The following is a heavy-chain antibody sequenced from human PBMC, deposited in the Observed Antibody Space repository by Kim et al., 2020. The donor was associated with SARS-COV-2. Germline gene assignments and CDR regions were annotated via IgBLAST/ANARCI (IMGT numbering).Heavy chain of an antibody. CDR3: VLSYVDDSSGYSGLSLLVTSPFDY. D-gene: IGHD3-22*01. CDR2: IYYSGST. V-gene: IGHV4-39*07. CDR1: GGSISSSSYY. Sequence: SETLSLTCTVSGGSISSSSYYWGWIRQPPGKGLEWIGSIYYSGSTYYNPSLKSRVTISVDTSKNQFSLKLSSVTAADTAVYYPVLSYVDDSSGYSGLSLLVTSPFDYWGQGTLVTVSS. J-gene: IGHJ4*02.